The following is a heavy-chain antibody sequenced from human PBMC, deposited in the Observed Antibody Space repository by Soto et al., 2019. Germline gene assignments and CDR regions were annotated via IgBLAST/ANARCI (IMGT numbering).Heavy chain of an antibody. D-gene: IGHD3-10*01. Sequence: QVQLQQWGAGLLKPSETLSLTCAVYGGSFSGYYWSWIRQPPGKGLEWIGEINHSGSTNYNPSLKSRVNISVDTSKNQFSLKLRSVTAADTAVYYCARGMVTMVRGVIIIPDYYYYGMDVWGQGTTVTVSS. CDR1: GGSFSGYY. CDR2: INHSGST. CDR3: ARGMVTMVRGVIIIPDYYYYGMDV. J-gene: IGHJ6*02. V-gene: IGHV4-34*01.